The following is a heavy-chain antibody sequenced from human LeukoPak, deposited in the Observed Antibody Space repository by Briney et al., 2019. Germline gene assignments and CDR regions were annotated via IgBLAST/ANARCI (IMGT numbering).Heavy chain of an antibody. CDR3: AWSYGNSFDY. V-gene: IGHV4-59*08. CDR2: IYYSGST. CDR1: GGSISSYY. D-gene: IGHD4-11*01. Sequence: PSETLSLTCTVSGGSISSYYWSWIRQPPGKGLEWIGYIYYSGSTNYNPSLKSRVTISVDTSKNQFSLKLSSVTAADTAVYYCAWSYGNSFDYWGQGTLATVSS. J-gene: IGHJ4*02.